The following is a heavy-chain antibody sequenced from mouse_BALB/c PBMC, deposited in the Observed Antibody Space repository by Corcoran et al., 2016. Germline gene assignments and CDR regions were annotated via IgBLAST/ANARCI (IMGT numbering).Heavy chain of an antibody. J-gene: IGHJ3*01. V-gene: IGHV1S135*01. D-gene: IGHD4-1*01. CDR1: GYSFTSYY. CDR2: IDPFNGGT. Sequence: EIQLQQSGPELMKPGASVKISCTASGYSFTSYYMHWVKQSHGKSLEWIGYIDPFNGGTSYNQKFKGKATLTVDKSSSTAYMHLSSLTSEDSAVYYWARGLNWDDAYWGQGTLVTVSA. CDR3: ARGLNWDDAY.